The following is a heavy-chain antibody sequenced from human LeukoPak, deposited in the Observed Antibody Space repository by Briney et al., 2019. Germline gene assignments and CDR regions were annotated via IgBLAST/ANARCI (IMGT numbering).Heavy chain of an antibody. D-gene: IGHD5-24*01. V-gene: IGHV4-61*08. CDR3: ARQMEDGYRQAFFDY. J-gene: IGHJ4*02. CDR1: GGSISSGDYY. CDR2: IYYSGST. Sequence: SETLSLTCTVSGGSISSGDYYWSWIRQPPGKGLEWIGNIYYSGSTNYNPSLKSRVTISVDTSKNQFSLKLSSVTAADTAVYYCARQMEDGYRQAFFDYWGQGTLVTVSS.